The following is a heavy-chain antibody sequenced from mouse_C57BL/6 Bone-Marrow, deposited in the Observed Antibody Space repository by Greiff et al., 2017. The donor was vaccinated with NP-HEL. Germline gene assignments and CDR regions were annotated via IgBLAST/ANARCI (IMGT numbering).Heavy chain of an antibody. J-gene: IGHJ2*01. D-gene: IGHD1-1*01. Sequence: VQLQQSGAELVKPGASVKLSCTASGFNIKDYYMQWVKQRTEQGLEWIGRIDPEDGETKYAPKFQGKATITADTSSNTAYLQLSSLTSEDTAVYYCARSDTTVVAKYYCDYWGQGTTLTVSS. V-gene: IGHV14-2*01. CDR3: ARSDTTVVAKYYCDY. CDR2: IDPEDGET. CDR1: GFNIKDYY.